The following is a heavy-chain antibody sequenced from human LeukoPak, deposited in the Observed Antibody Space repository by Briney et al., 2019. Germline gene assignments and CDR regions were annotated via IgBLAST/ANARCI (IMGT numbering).Heavy chain of an antibody. D-gene: IGHD6-19*01. CDR1: GFTFSDYY. Sequence: GGSLRLSCAASGFTFSDYYMSWIRQAPGKGLEWVSYISSSGSTIYYADSVKGRFTISRDNAKNSLYLQMNSLRAEDTAVYYCARVQSSGWYLGYFDYWGQGALVTVSS. CDR3: ARVQSSGWYLGYFDY. J-gene: IGHJ4*02. CDR2: ISSSGSTI. V-gene: IGHV3-11*01.